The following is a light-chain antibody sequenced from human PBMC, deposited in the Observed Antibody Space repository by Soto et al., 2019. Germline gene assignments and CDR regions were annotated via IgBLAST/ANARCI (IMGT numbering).Light chain of an antibody. V-gene: IGLV2-14*01. J-gene: IGLJ2*01. Sequence: QSALTQPASVSGSPGQSITISCTGTSSDVGGYNYVSWYQQHPGKAPTLLVYAVNKRPSWVSNRFSGSKSGNTASLTISGLQTEDEADYYCCSCTGTGTLALFGGGTKLTVL. CDR2: AVN. CDR1: SSDVGGYNY. CDR3: CSCTGTGTLAL.